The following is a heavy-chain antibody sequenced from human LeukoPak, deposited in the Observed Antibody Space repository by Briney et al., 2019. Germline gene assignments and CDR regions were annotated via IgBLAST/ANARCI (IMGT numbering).Heavy chain of an antibody. V-gene: IGHV3-9*01. D-gene: IGHD3-10*01. Sequence: GGSLRLSCAASGFTFDDYAMHWVRQAPGKGLEWVSGISWNSVSIHYADSVKGRFTISRDNAKNSLYLQMNSLRAEDTAVYYCAKDSRSTLGFGASKGMGYWGQGTLVTVSS. J-gene: IGHJ4*02. CDR3: AKDSRSTLGFGASKGMGY. CDR2: ISWNSVSI. CDR1: GFTFDDYA.